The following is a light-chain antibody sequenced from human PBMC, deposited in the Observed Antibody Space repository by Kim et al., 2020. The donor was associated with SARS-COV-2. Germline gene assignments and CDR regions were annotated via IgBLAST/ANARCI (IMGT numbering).Light chain of an antibody. CDR1: QSVSTSF. Sequence: ILLTQSPGTLSLSPGERATLFCRASQSVSTSFLAWYQPKPGQAPRLLNYATSTRAHGIPYMFIGSGSGTDFILTIARLDPEYSAVYYCQQYSYSLLWTFGEGTKVDIK. J-gene: IGKJ1*01. CDR3: QQYSYSLLWT. CDR2: ATS. V-gene: IGKV3-20*01.